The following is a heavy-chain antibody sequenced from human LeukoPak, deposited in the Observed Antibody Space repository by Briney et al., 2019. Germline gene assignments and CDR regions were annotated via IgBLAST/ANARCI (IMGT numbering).Heavy chain of an antibody. Sequence: SETLSLTCTVSGGSISNYYWSWIRQPAGKGLEWIGRIYPRGSTTYSSSLKSRVTMSADTSKNHFSLTLISLTAADTAVYYCARGRYCTATTCDAGGDAFDIWGQGTMVTVSS. J-gene: IGHJ3*02. CDR3: ARGRYCTATTCDAGGDAFDI. CDR1: GGSISNYY. D-gene: IGHD2-2*01. CDR2: IYPRGST. V-gene: IGHV4-4*07.